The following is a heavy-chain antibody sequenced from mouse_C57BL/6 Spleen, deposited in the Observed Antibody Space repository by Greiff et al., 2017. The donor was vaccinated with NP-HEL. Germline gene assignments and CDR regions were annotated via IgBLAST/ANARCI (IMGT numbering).Heavy chain of an antibody. J-gene: IGHJ2*01. D-gene: IGHD1-1*01. CDR1: GYTFTSYW. V-gene: IGHV1-7*01. Sequence: VQLQQSGAELAKPGASVKLSCKASGYTFTSYWMHWVKQRPGQGLEWIGYINPSSGYTKYNQKFKDKATLTADKSSSTAYMQLSSLTYEDSAVYYCARFTTVVARGFDYWGQGTTLPVSS. CDR2: INPSSGYT. CDR3: ARFTTVVARGFDY.